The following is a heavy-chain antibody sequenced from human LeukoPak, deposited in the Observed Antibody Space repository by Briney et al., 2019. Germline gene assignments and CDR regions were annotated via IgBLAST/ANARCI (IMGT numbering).Heavy chain of an antibody. CDR3: AKDLRDYYDSSGYYSQGIMDY. D-gene: IGHD3-22*01. J-gene: IGHJ4*02. CDR1: GFTFSSYS. V-gene: IGHV3-21*01. CDR2: VSTGSNYI. Sequence: GGSLRLSCTASGFTFSSYSLNWVRQAPGKGLEWVSSVSTGSNYIYYADSVKGRFTISRDNDKNSLYLQMNSLRVEDTAVYYCAKDLRDYYDSSGYYSQGIMDYWGQGTLVTVSS.